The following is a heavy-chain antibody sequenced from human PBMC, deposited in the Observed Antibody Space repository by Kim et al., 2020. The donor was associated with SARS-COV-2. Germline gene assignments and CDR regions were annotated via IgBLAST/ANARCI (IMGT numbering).Heavy chain of an antibody. Sequence: GGSLRLSCTASGFTFGDYAMSWVRQAPGKGLEWVGFIRSKAYGGTTEYAASVKGRFTISRDDSKSIAYLQMNSLKTEDTAVYYCTRESEDYVRYYGMDVWGQGTTVAVSS. D-gene: IGHD4-17*01. V-gene: IGHV3-49*04. CDR3: TRESEDYVRYYGMDV. CDR2: IRSKAYGGTT. J-gene: IGHJ6*02. CDR1: GFTFGDYA.